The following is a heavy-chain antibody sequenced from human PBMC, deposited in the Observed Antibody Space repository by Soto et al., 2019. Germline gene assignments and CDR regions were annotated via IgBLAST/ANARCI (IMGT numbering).Heavy chain of an antibody. Sequence: QVQLVQSGAEVKKPGSSVKVSCKASGGTFSSYTISWVRQAPGQGLEWMGRIIPILGIANYAQKFQGRVTXYADKSTSNAYMELSSLRSEDTAVYYCASRYDSSDYWGQGTLVTVSS. J-gene: IGHJ4*02. CDR1: GGTFSSYT. V-gene: IGHV1-69*02. CDR2: IIPILGIA. CDR3: ASRYDSSDY. D-gene: IGHD3-22*01.